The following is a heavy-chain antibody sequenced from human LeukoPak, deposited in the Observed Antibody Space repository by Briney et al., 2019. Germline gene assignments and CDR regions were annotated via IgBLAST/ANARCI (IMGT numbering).Heavy chain of an antibody. J-gene: IGHJ6*03. Sequence: GGSLRLSCAASGFTFSSYAMSWVRQAPGKGLEWVSYGGSGGSTYYADSVKGRFAVSRDNSKSTLYLQMNSLTAEDTAVYYCAKMRGQYYHSYYMDAWGKGTTVTVSS. CDR3: AKMRGQYYHSYYMDA. CDR1: GFTFSSYA. V-gene: IGHV3-23*01. CDR2: GGSGGST.